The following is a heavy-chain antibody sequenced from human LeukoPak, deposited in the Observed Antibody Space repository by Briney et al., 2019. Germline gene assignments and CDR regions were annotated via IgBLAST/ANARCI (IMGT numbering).Heavy chain of an antibody. Sequence: GGSLRLSCETAGFTFSSYVMHWVRRTPGKGLVWVSRISHDGIISYADSVKGRFTISRDNAKNTLTLQMNSLRVEDTAVYYCAYGDYDYWGQGTLVTVSS. V-gene: IGHV3-74*01. D-gene: IGHD4-17*01. CDR3: AYGDYDY. CDR2: ISHDGII. CDR1: GFTFSSYV. J-gene: IGHJ4*02.